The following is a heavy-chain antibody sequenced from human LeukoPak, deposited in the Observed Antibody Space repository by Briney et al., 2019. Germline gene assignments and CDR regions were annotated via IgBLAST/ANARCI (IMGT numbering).Heavy chain of an antibody. CDR2: ISGSGGST. J-gene: IGHJ4*02. Sequence: GGSLRLSCVASGFTVSTNYMSWVRQAPGKGLEWVSAISGSGGSTYYADSVKGRFTISRDNSKNTLYLQMNSLRAEDTAVYYCAKWQLWFGEPPGYWGQGTLVTVSS. CDR1: GFTVSTNY. D-gene: IGHD3-10*01. CDR3: AKWQLWFGEPPGY. V-gene: IGHV3-23*01.